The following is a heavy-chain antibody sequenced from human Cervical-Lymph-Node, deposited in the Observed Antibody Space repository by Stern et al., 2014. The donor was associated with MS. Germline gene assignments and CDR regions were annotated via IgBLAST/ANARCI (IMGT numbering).Heavy chain of an antibody. V-gene: IGHV3-30*18. CDR1: GVSSSSHV. D-gene: IGHD2-21*01. CDR2: ISYDGTNE. J-gene: IGHJ6*02. CDR3: AKEGAVLVKSYGLDV. Sequence: VQLEESGGGVVQPGKSLRLSCAAAGVSSSSHVMYWVRQAPGKGLEWVAVISYDGTNEYYADPVKGLFTISRDNSKNTLFLQMNSLRAEDTAVYYCAKEGAVLVKSYGLDVWGQGTTVSVS.